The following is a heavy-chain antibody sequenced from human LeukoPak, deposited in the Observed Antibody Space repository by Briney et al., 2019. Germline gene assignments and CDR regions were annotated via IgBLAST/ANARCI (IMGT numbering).Heavy chain of an antibody. V-gene: IGHV5-10-1*01. CDR1: GYSFTSYW. CDR2: IDPSDSYT. D-gene: IGHD3-9*01. CDR3: ARVFILTGYYISYYFDY. Sequence: GESLRIPCKGSGYSFTSYWISWVRQMPGKGLEWMGRIDPSDSYTNYSPSFQGHVTISADKSISTAYLQWSSLKASDTAMYYCARVFILTGYYISYYFDYWGQGTLVTVSS. J-gene: IGHJ4*02.